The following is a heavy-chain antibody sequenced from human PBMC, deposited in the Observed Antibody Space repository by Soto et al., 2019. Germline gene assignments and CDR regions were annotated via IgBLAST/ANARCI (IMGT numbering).Heavy chain of an antibody. D-gene: IGHD2-2*01. J-gene: IGHJ4*02. CDR3: AREDSTVVVPAALDY. CDR1: GFTFSSYA. Sequence: GGSLWLSCAASGFTFSSYAMSWDRQAPGKGLEWVAGICGSEGKTYYADSVKGRFNISRDNSKNTLYLQMNSLRAEDTAVYYCAREDSTVVVPAALDYWGQGTLVTVSS. CDR2: ICGSEGKT. V-gene: IGHV3-23*01.